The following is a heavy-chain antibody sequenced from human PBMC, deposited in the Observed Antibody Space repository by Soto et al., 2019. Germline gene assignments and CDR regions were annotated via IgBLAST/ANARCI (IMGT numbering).Heavy chain of an antibody. Sequence: PGGSLRLSCAASGFSFSSYAMSWVRQAPGKGLDWVSAISGSGTKTHYADSVKGRFTISRDNSKNTLYLQMNSLRAEDTAVYYCAKGFIVVVTVLRPDDAFDVWGQGTLVTVSS. V-gene: IGHV3-23*01. CDR1: GFSFSSYA. CDR3: AKGFIVVVTVLRPDDAFDV. J-gene: IGHJ3*01. D-gene: IGHD2-21*02. CDR2: ISGSGTKT.